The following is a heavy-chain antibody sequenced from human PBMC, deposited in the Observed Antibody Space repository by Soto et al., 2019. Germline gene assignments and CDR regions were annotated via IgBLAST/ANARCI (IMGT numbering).Heavy chain of an antibody. CDR2: VSYSGST. D-gene: IGHD4-4*01. Sequence: SSETLSLTCTVSGASITSDDWSWIRQPPGKGLEWIGYVSYSGSTNYNPSLESRFTISRDTSKSQFSLKLNSVTAADTAVYYCAKGSSNYFYNFFDYWGQGLLVTVYS. CDR3: AKGSSNYFYNFFDY. CDR1: GASITSDD. V-gene: IGHV4-59*01. J-gene: IGHJ4*02.